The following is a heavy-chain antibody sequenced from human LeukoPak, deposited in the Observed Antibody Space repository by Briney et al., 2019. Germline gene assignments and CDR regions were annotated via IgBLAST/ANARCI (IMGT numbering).Heavy chain of an antibody. CDR3: ARVAEDSSGWYGWDPYYFDY. CDR2: FSSSSSYI. D-gene: IGHD6-19*01. CDR1: GFTFNRYS. Sequence: PGGSLRLSCAASGFTFNRYSMNWVRQAPGKGLEWVSSFSSSSSYIYYADSVEGRFTVSRDNAKNSLYLQMNSLRAEDTAVYYCARVAEDSSGWYGWDPYYFDYWGQGTLVTVSS. J-gene: IGHJ4*02. V-gene: IGHV3-21*01.